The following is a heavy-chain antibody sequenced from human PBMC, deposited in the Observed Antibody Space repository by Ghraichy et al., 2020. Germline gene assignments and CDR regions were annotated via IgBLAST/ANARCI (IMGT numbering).Heavy chain of an antibody. CDR1: GFTFSSYS. CDR3: ARDGTPSSSPQRYYYYYYMDV. Sequence: LSLTCAASGFTFSSYSMNWVRQAPGKGLEWVSSISSSSSYIYYADSVKGRFTISRDNAKNSLYLQMNSLRAEDTAVYYCARDGTPSSSPQRYYYYYYMDVWGKGTTVTVSS. CDR2: ISSSSSYI. D-gene: IGHD6-6*01. J-gene: IGHJ6*03. V-gene: IGHV3-21*01.